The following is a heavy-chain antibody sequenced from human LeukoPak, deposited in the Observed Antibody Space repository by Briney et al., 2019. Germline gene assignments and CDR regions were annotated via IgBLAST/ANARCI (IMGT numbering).Heavy chain of an antibody. V-gene: IGHV1-18*01. Sequence: ASVKVSCKASGYSFTSYAISWVRQAPGQGLERMGWISAYNGNTDYAQKLQGRVTMTTDTFTSTAYMELRSLRSDDTAVYYCARVARGEQLAGTFDYWGQGTLVTVSS. D-gene: IGHD6-6*01. CDR3: ARVARGEQLAGTFDY. CDR1: GYSFTSYA. J-gene: IGHJ4*02. CDR2: ISAYNGNT.